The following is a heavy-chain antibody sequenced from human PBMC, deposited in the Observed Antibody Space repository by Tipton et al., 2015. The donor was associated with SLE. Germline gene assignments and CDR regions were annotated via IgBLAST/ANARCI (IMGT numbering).Heavy chain of an antibody. D-gene: IGHD3-9*01. CDR2: INHSGST. V-gene: IGHV4-34*01. CDR1: GGSFSGYY. J-gene: IGHJ3*01. CDR3: ASGILTGNAAFDV. Sequence: TLSLTCAVYGGSFSGYYWSWIRQPPGKGLEWIGEINHSGSTNYNPSLKSRVTISEDTSKNQFSLKLRSVTAADTAVYYCASGILTGNAAFDVWGQGTMVSVS.